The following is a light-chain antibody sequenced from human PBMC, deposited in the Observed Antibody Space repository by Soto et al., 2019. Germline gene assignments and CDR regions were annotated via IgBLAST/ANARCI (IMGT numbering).Light chain of an antibody. V-gene: IGKV3-11*01. CDR1: QNINNY. CDR3: QQDSSWPLT. Sequence: EIVLTQSPATLSLSPGERATLSCRASQNINNYLAWYQQKPGQAPRLLIYDAFNRATGIPARFSGSGSGTDFVLTISSLEPEDFGVYYCQQDSSWPLTFGGGTKVEIK. J-gene: IGKJ4*01. CDR2: DAF.